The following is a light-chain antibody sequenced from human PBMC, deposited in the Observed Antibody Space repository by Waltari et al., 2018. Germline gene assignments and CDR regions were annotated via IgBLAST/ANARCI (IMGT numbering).Light chain of an antibody. J-gene: IGLJ3*02. CDR1: SSDVGAYDY. Sequence: QSALTQPASVSGSPGPSLTISCTGTSSDVGAYDYVSWYQQHPGKVPKLMIYDVTYRPSGISNRFSGSKSGITAFLTISGLQAEDEADYYCSSHTSSRTRVFGGGTELTVL. CDR3: SSHTSSRTRV. V-gene: IGLV2-14*03. CDR2: DVT.